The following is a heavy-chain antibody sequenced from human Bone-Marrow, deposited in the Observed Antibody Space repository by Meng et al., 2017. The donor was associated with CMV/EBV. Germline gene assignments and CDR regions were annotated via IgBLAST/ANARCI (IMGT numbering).Heavy chain of an antibody. CDR2: IWYDGSNK. CDR1: GFTFSSYG. Sequence: GGSLRLSCAASGFTFSSYGMHWVRQAPGKGLEWVAVIWYDGSNKYYADSVKGRFTISRDNSKNTLYLQMNSLRAEDTAVYYCARREGDSSGMDVWGQGTTVTVSS. J-gene: IGHJ6*02. V-gene: IGHV3-33*01. CDR3: ARREGDSSGMDV. D-gene: IGHD6-13*01.